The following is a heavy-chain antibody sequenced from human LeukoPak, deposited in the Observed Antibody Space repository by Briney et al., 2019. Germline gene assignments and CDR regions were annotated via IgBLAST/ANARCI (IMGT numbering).Heavy chain of an antibody. CDR3: AKDHSGWYTGDMDY. V-gene: IGHV3-30*18. CDR1: GFTFSSYG. CDR2: ISYDGSNK. J-gene: IGHJ4*02. D-gene: IGHD6-19*01. Sequence: GGSLRLSCAASGFTFSSYGMHWVRQAPGKGLEWVAVISYDGSNKYYADSVKGRFTISRDNSKNTLYLQMNSLRAEDTAVYYCAKDHSGWYTGDMDYWGQGILVTVST.